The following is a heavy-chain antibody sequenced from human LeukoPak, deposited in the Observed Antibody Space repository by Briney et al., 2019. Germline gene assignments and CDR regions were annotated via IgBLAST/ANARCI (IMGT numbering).Heavy chain of an antibody. Sequence: ASVKVSCKASGYTFTSYPMNWVRQAPGQGLEWMGWINTNTGNPTYAQGFTGRFVFSLDTSVSTAYLQISSLKAEDTAVYYCARDDVAAAGYDAFDIWGQGTMVTVSS. CDR2: INTNTGNP. J-gene: IGHJ3*02. CDR3: ARDDVAAAGYDAFDI. CDR1: GYTFTSYP. V-gene: IGHV7-4-1*02. D-gene: IGHD6-13*01.